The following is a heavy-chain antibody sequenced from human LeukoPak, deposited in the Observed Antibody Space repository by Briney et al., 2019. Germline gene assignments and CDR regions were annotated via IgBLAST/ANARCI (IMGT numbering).Heavy chain of an antibody. CDR3: AKPPLSRIVGASFDY. CDR1: GFTFSSYA. J-gene: IGHJ4*02. V-gene: IGHV3-23*01. Sequence: GGSLRLSCAASGFTFSSYAMSWVRQAPGKGLEWVSAISGSGGSTYYADSVKGRFTISRDNYKNTLYLQMNSLRAEDTAVYYCAKPPLSRIVGASFDYWGQGTLVTVSS. CDR2: ISGSGGST. D-gene: IGHD1-26*01.